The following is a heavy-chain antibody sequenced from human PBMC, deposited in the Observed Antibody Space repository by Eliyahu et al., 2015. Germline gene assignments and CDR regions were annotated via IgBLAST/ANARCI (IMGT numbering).Heavy chain of an antibody. CDR1: GFTFSSYG. J-gene: IGHJ4*02. D-gene: IGHD3-3*01. CDR3: AKDPLGSNDFWSGYYSGYFDY. V-gene: IGHV3-30*02. Sequence: QVQLVESGGGVVQPGGSLRLSCAASGFTFSSYGMHWVRQAPGKGLEWVAFIRYDGSNKYYADSVKGRFTISRDNSKNTLYLQMNSLRAEDTAVYYCAKDPLGSNDFWSGYYSGYFDYWGQGTLVTVSS. CDR2: IRYDGSNK.